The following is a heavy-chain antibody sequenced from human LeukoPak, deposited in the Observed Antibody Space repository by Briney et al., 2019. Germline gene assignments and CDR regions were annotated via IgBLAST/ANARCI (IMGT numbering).Heavy chain of an antibody. J-gene: IGHJ4*02. CDR1: GGSFSGYY. D-gene: IGHD6-19*01. CDR3: ARSEAVARHYQIDY. CDR2: INHSGST. V-gene: IGHV4-34*01. Sequence: SETLSLTCALYGGSFSGYYWSWIRQPPGKGLEWIGEINHSGSTNYNPSLKSRVTISVDTSKNQFSLKLSSVTAADTAVYYCARSEAVARHYQIDYWGQGTLVTVSS.